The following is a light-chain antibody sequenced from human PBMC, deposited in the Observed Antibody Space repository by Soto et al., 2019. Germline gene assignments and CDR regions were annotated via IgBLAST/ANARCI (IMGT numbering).Light chain of an antibody. Sequence: QSVLTQPTSVSGSPGQSITISCTGNSNDIGAYDFVSWYQQHPGKAPRLLIHGXXXXXSGIPSRFSASKSGLTASLTISGLQAEDEADYYCCLFAGSYTSYVFGTGTKVTVL. CDR1: SNDIGAYDF. J-gene: IGLJ1*01. CDR3: CLFAGSYTSYV. V-gene: IGLV2-14*01. CDR2: GXX.